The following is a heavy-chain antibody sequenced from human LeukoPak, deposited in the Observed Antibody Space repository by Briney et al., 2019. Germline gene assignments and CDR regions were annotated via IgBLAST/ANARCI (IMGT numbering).Heavy chain of an antibody. J-gene: IGHJ4*02. CDR1: GGSISSGDYY. CDR2: IYYSGST. D-gene: IGHD1-1*01. CDR3: ARTGTRDHRTFDY. Sequence: SETLSLTCTVSGGSISSGDYYWSWIRQPPGKGLEWIGYIYYSGSTYYNPSLKSRVTISVDTSKNQFSLKLSSVAAADTAVYYCARTGTRDHRTFDYWGQGTLVTVSP. V-gene: IGHV4-30-4*01.